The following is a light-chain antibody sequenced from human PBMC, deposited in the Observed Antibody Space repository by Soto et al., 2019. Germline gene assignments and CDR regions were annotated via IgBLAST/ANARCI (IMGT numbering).Light chain of an antibody. Sequence: QSVLTQPPSVSAAPGQKVTISCSGSSSNIGNNYVSWYQQLPGTAPKLLSYDNNKRPSGIPDRFSGSKSGTSATLGITGLQTGDEADYYCGTWDSSLSAVVFGGGNKLTVL. CDR2: DNN. J-gene: IGLJ2*01. CDR3: GTWDSSLSAVV. CDR1: SSNIGNNY. V-gene: IGLV1-51*01.